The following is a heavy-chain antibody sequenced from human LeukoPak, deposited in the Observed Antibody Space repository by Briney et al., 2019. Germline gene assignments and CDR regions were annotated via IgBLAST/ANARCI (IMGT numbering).Heavy chain of an antibody. CDR2: INPNSGGT. V-gene: IGHV1-2*02. CDR1: GYTFTGYY. CDR3: ARVSYYYDSSGYFDAFDI. D-gene: IGHD3-22*01. Sequence: ASVKVSCKASGYTFTGYYMHWVRQAPGQGLEWMGWINPNSGGTNYAQKFQGRVTMTRDTSISTAYMELSRLRSDDTAVYYCARVSYYYDSSGYFDAFDIWGQGTMVTVSS. J-gene: IGHJ3*02.